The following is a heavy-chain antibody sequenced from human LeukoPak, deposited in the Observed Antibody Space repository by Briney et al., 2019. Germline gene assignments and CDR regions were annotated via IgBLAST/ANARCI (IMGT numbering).Heavy chain of an antibody. CDR1: GYTFTGYY. CDR2: INPNSGGT. V-gene: IGHV1-2*04. Sequence: GASVKVSCKASGYTFTGYYMHWVRQAPGQGLEWMGWINPNSGGTNYAQKFQGWVTMTRDTSISTAYMELSRLRSDDTAVYYCARLGLAAAPLDTHFDYWGQGTLVTVSS. J-gene: IGHJ4*02. D-gene: IGHD6-13*01. CDR3: ARLGLAAAPLDTHFDY.